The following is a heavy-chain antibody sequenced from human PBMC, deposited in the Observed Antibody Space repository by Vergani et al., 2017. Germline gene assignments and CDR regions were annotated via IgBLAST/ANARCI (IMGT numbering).Heavy chain of an antibody. Sequence: QVHLQESGPGLVKPSQTLSLTCTVSGDSVKRGSYFWSWIRQPAGKELEWVGHISTRGTTNYNPSLASRVTVSVDTSKNQFSLRLNSVTAADTATYYCARGLVGAVVIPPIHSWGQGILVTVSS. CDR1: GDSVKRGSYF. CDR2: ISTRGTT. V-gene: IGHV4-61*02. D-gene: IGHD1-26*01. CDR3: ARGLVGAVVIPPIHS. J-gene: IGHJ4*02.